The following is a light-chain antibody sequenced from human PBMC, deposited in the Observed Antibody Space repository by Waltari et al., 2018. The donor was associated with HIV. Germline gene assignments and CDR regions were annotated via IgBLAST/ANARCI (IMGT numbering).Light chain of an antibody. CDR3: GTWDTSLSAGL. CDR1: TSNIGTNY. J-gene: IGLJ2*01. Sequence: QSVLTQPPSVSAAPGQRVTISCSGSTSNIGTNYVSWHQQFPGTPPKLLSYDNKHRSPWIPDRFSGSKSGTSATLAITGLQTEDEADYYCGTWDTSLSAGLFGGGTKVTVL. V-gene: IGLV1-51*01. CDR2: DNK.